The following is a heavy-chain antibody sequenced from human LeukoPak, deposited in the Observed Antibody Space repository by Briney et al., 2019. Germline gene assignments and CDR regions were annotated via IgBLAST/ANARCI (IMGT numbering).Heavy chain of an antibody. CDR1: GFTFSSYS. D-gene: IGHD3-22*01. CDR2: ISSSSSTI. CDR3: ARDPPTYYYDSSGYLVGEDY. J-gene: IGHJ4*02. Sequence: GGSLRLSCAASGFTFSSYSMNWVRQAPGKGLEWVSYISSSSSTIYYADSVKGRFTISRDNAKNSLYLQMNSLRAEDTAVYYCARDPPTYYYDSSGYLVGEDYWGQGTLVTVSS. V-gene: IGHV3-48*04.